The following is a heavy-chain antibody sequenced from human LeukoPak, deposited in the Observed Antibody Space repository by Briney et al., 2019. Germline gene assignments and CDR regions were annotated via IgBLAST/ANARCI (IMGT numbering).Heavy chain of an antibody. CDR2: IRYDGSNK. J-gene: IGHJ4*02. Sequence: GRSLRLSCAASGFTFSSYGMHWVRQAPGKGLEWVAFIRYDGSNKYYADSVKGRFTISRDNAKNSLYLQMNSLRAEDTAVYYCARGSLVHYYGSGSYRIRAGFDYWGQGTLVIVSS. CDR3: ARGSLVHYYGSGSYRIRAGFDY. CDR1: GFTFSSYG. D-gene: IGHD3-10*01. V-gene: IGHV3-33*08.